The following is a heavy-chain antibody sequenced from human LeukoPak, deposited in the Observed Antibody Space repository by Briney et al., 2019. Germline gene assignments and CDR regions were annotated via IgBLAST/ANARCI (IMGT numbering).Heavy chain of an antibody. CDR1: GGTFSSYA. Sequence: VASVKVSCKASGGTFSSYAISWVRQAPGQGLEWMGGIIPIFGTANYAQKFQGRVTITADESTSTAYMELSSLRSEDTAVYYCASQGSYRYTFYYYYGMDVWGQGTTVTVSS. CDR2: IIPIFGTA. D-gene: IGHD3-16*02. V-gene: IGHV1-69*01. J-gene: IGHJ6*02. CDR3: ASQGSYRYTFYYYYGMDV.